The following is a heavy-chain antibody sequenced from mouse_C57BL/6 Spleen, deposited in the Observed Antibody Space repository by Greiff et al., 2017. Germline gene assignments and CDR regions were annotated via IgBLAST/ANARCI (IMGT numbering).Heavy chain of an antibody. Sequence: EVKLMESGGGLVKPGGSLKLSCAASGFTFSDYGMHWVRQAPEKGLEWVAYISSGSSTINYADTVKGRFTISRVKAKNTLFLQMTSLRSEDTAMYYCARTPSRQTADCFDYWGQGTSLTVSS. CDR3: ARTPSRQTADCFDY. V-gene: IGHV5-17*01. CDR1: GFTFSDYG. J-gene: IGHJ2*02. D-gene: IGHD4-1*01. CDR2: ISSGSSTI.